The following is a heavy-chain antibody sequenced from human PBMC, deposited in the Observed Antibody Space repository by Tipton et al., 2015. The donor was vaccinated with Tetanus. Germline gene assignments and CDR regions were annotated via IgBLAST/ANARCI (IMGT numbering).Heavy chain of an antibody. V-gene: IGHV1-69*14. D-gene: IGHD3-22*01. J-gene: IGHJ6*02. CDR2: IIPIFGTA. CDR3: ARDKGRYYYDSSYYYYGMDV. Sequence: QVQLVQSGAEVKKPGSSVKVSCKASGGTFSSYAISWVRQAPGQGLEWMGGIIPIFGTANYAQKFQGRVTITADKSTSTAYMELSSLRSEDTAVYYCARDKGRYYYDSSYYYYGMDVWGQGTTVTVSS. CDR1: GGTFSSYA.